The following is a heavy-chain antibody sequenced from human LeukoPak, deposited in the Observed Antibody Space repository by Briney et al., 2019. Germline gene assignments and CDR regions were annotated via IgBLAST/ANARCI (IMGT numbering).Heavy chain of an antibody. V-gene: IGHV1-69*13. CDR1: GGTFSSYA. D-gene: IGHD3-10*01. Sequence: ASVKVSCKASGGTFSSYAISWVRQAPGQGLEWMGGIIPIFGTANYAQKFQGRVTITADESTSTAYMELRSLRSDDTAVYYCARDGGSGSYGKTYYYYYYMDVWGKGTTVTVSS. J-gene: IGHJ6*03. CDR3: ARDGGSGSYGKTYYYYYYMDV. CDR2: IIPIFGTA.